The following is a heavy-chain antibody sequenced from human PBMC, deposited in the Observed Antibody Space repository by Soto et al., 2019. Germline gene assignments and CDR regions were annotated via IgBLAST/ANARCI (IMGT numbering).Heavy chain of an antibody. CDR2: ISYDGSNK. CDR1: GFTFSSYG. Sequence: GGSLRLSCAASGFTFSSYGMHWVRQAPGKGLEWVAVISYDGSNKYYADSVKGRFTISRDNSKNTLYLQMNSLRAEDTAVYYCAKGYSSSAYYYYYGMDVWGQGTTVTVSS. J-gene: IGHJ6*02. V-gene: IGHV3-30*18. D-gene: IGHD6-6*01. CDR3: AKGYSSSAYYYYYGMDV.